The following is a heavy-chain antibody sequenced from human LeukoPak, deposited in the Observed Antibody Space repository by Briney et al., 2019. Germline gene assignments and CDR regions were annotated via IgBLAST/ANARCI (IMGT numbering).Heavy chain of an antibody. D-gene: IGHD3-10*01. CDR1: GFTFSSYS. J-gene: IGHJ4*02. CDR3: ARSTMVRGVNPYYFDY. CDR2: ISSSSSYI. Sequence: PGGSLRLSCAASGFTFSSYSMNWVRQAPGKGLEWVSSISSSSSYIYYADSVKGRFTISRDNAKNSLYLQMNSLRAEDTAVYYCARSTMVRGVNPYYFDYWGQGTLVTVSS. V-gene: IGHV3-21*01.